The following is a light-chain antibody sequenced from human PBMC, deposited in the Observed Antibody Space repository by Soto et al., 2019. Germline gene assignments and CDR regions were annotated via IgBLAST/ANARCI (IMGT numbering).Light chain of an antibody. CDR3: GTWDSSLSGVL. CDR2: DNN. J-gene: IGLJ2*01. V-gene: IGLV1-51*01. Sequence: QSVLTQPPSVSAAPGQKVTVSCSGSNSNIGNNYVSWYQQLPGTAPKLLIYDNNKRPSGIPDRFSGSKSATSATLDITGLQTGDEADYYCGTWDSSLSGVLFGGGTKLTVL. CDR1: NSNIGNNY.